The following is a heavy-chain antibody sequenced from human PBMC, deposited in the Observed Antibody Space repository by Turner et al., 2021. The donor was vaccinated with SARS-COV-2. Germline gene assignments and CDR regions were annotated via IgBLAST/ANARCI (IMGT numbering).Heavy chain of an antibody. D-gene: IGHD4-4*01. J-gene: IGHJ4*02. CDR3: AKQLGLYSNPMYYFDY. CDR2: ISYDGNNK. V-gene: IGHV3-30*18. CDR1: GFTFSSYG. Sequence: QVKRVESGGGVVQPGRSLRLSCAAAGFTFSSYGMHWVRQAPGKGLEWVAVISYDGNNKYYADSVKGRFTISRDNSKNTLYLQMNSLRAEDTAVYYCAKQLGLYSNPMYYFDYWGQGTLVTVSS.